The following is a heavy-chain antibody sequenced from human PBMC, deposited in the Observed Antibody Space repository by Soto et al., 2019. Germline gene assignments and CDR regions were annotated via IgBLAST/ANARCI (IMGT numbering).Heavy chain of an antibody. D-gene: IGHD5-18*01. Sequence: PGGSLRLSCAASGFTFSSYGMHWVRQAPGKGLEWVAVISYDGSNKYYVDSVKGRFTISRDNSKNTLYLQMNSLRADDTAVYYCAKDSGRGYNYGQHWFGPWGQGTLVTVSS. CDR2: ISYDGSNK. CDR3: AKDSGRGYNYGQHWFGP. V-gene: IGHV3-30*18. J-gene: IGHJ5*02. CDR1: GFTFSSYG.